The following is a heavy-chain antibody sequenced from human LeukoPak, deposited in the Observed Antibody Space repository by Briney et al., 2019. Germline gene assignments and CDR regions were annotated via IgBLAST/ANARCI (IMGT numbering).Heavy chain of an antibody. CDR1: GFTLSSYN. V-gene: IGHV3-21*01. CDR3: ARGRVYNGYDPFDY. D-gene: IGHD5-12*01. Sequence: KPGGSLRLSCAASGFTLSSYNMNWVSQAPGKGLEWVSFISSSSSSIQYADSMKGRFTISRDNAKNSLYLQMSSLRAEDTAVYYCARGRVYNGYDPFDYWGQGTLVTVSS. CDR2: ISSSSSSI. J-gene: IGHJ4*02.